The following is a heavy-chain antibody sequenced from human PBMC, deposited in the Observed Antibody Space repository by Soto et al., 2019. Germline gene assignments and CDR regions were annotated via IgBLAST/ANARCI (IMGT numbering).Heavy chain of an antibody. CDR2: IYYSGST. CDR1: GGSISSGGYY. V-gene: IGHV4-31*03. J-gene: IGHJ4*02. CDR3: ARGTNGVAYYYDSSGYYFDY. D-gene: IGHD3-22*01. Sequence: QVQLQESGPGLVKPSQTLSLTCTVSGGSISSGGYYWSWIRQHPGKGLEWIGYIYYSGSTYYNPSLKSRVTISVDPSKNQFSLKLSSVTAADTAVYYCARGTNGVAYYYDSSGYYFDYWGQGTLVTVSS.